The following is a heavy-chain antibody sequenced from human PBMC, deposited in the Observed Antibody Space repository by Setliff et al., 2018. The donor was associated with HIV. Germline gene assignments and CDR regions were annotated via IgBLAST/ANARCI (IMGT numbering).Heavy chain of an antibody. CDR3: ARERVVRGVVDPGTSQIFDN. D-gene: IGHD3-10*01. V-gene: IGHV4-4*07. Sequence: PETLSLTCTVSGGSIKSYSWSWIRQPAGKGLEWIGRVCTSGDTNYNPSLQSRVAMSVDTSKNQFSLNLNSVTAADTALYYCARERVVRGVVDPGTSQIFDNWGQGILVTVS. CDR1: GGSIKSYS. CDR2: VCTSGDT. J-gene: IGHJ4*02.